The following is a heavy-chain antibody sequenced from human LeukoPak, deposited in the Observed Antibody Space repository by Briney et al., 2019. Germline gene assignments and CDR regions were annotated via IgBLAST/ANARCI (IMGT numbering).Heavy chain of an antibody. CDR1: GFTFDDYA. CDR2: ISWNSGSI. D-gene: IGHD2-21*02. J-gene: IGHJ1*01. CDR3: AKGCGGDYDCFQH. V-gene: IGHV3-9*01. Sequence: GRSLRLSCAASGFTFDDYAMHWVRQAPGKGLEWVSGISWNSGSIGYADSVKGRFTISRDNAKSSLYLQMNSLRAEDTALYYCAKGCGGDYDCFQHWGQGTLVTVSS.